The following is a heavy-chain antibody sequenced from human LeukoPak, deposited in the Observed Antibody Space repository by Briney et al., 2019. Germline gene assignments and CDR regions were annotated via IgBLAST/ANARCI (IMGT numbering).Heavy chain of an antibody. Sequence: GGSLRLSCAASGFTFSSYAMHWVRQAPGKGLEWVAFIRHDGGNINYADSVKGRFTIPRDNSRSTLDLQMNSLRVEDTAVYYCAKGAIRTSITCYFDYWGQGTLVTVSS. CDR1: GFTFSSYA. D-gene: IGHD1-14*01. V-gene: IGHV3-30*02. CDR3: AKGAIRTSITCYFDY. J-gene: IGHJ4*02. CDR2: IRHDGGNI.